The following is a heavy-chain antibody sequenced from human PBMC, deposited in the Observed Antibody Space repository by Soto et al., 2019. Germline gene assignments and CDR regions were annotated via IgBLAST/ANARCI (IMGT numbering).Heavy chain of an antibody. D-gene: IGHD2-2*01. CDR2: VYHSGST. V-gene: IGHV4-30-2*01. J-gene: IGHJ4*02. CDR3: ARVPDY. Sequence: QLQLQESGSGLVKPSQTLSLTCAVSGGSISSGGYSWSWIRQPPGQGLEWIGYVYHSGSTYNNPSLKSRVTISVGRAKNQFSLKQGAVTAADAALYCCARVPDYWAQGALVTVSS. CDR1: GGSISSGGYS.